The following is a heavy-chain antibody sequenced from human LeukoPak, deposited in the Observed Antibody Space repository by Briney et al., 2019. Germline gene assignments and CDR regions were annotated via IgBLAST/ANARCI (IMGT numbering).Heavy chain of an antibody. CDR3: ARDWVAARPHYYYYYGMDV. CDR1: GFTFSSYE. J-gene: IGHJ6*02. D-gene: IGHD6-6*01. CDR2: ISSSGSTI. Sequence: GGSLRLSCAASGFTFSSYEMNWVRQAPGKGLEWVSYISSSGSTIYYADSVKGRFTIYRDNAKNSLYLQMNSLRAEDTAVYYCARDWVAARPHYYYYYGMDVWGQGTTVTVSS. V-gene: IGHV3-48*03.